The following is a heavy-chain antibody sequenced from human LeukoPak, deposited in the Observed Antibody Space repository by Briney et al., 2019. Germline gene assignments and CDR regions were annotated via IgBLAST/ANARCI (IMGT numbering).Heavy chain of an antibody. V-gene: IGHV3-23*01. D-gene: IGHD1-26*01. CDR1: GFTFSSYA. J-gene: IGHJ4*02. CDR2: ISGSGVMT. Sequence: GGSLRLSCAASGFTFSSYAMSWVRQAPGKGLEWVATISGSGVMTYYADSVKGRFTVSGDNSKNTVYLQMSSLTAADTAVYYCAKDRSIGTYYTFDHWGQGTLVTVSS. CDR3: AKDRSIGTYYTFDH.